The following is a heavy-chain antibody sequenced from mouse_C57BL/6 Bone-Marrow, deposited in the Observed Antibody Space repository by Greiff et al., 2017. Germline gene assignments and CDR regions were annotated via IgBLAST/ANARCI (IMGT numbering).Heavy chain of an antibody. D-gene: IGHD2-4*01. CDR1: GYTFTNYW. CDR2: LYPGGGYT. J-gene: IGHJ4*01. CDR3: ARFYYDYGYAMDY. Sequence: VKVVESGAELVRPGTSVKMSCKASGYTFTNYWIGWAKQRPGHGLEWIGDLYPGGGYTNYNEKFKGKATLTADKSSSTAYMQFSSLTSEDSAIYYCARFYYDYGYAMDYWGQGTSVTVSS. V-gene: IGHV1-63*01.